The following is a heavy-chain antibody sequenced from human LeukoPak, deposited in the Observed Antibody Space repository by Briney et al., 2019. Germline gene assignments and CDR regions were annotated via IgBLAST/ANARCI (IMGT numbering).Heavy chain of an antibody. Sequence: GASVKVSCKASGYTFTGYYMHWVRQAPGQGLEWMGWINPNSGGTNYAQKFQGWVTMTRDTSISTAYMELSRLRSDDTAVYYCARERLELTFSLGRNWFDPWGQGTLVTVSS. J-gene: IGHJ5*02. D-gene: IGHD1-7*01. CDR3: ARERLELTFSLGRNWFDP. CDR1: GYTFTGYY. CDR2: INPNSGGT. V-gene: IGHV1-2*04.